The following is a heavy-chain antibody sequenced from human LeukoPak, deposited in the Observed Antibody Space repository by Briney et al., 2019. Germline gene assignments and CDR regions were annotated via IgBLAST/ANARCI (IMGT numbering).Heavy chain of an antibody. D-gene: IGHD3/OR15-3a*01. CDR3: AKAHRGFDDFWTGYDY. Sequence: GGSLRLSCAASGFTFSSYAMSWVRQAPGKGLEWVSAISGSGGSTYYADPVKGRFTISRDNSNNTVYLQMSNLGADDTALYYCAKAHRGFDDFWTGYDYWGLGTLVTVSS. CDR1: GFTFSSYA. V-gene: IGHV3-23*01. J-gene: IGHJ4*02. CDR2: ISGSGGST.